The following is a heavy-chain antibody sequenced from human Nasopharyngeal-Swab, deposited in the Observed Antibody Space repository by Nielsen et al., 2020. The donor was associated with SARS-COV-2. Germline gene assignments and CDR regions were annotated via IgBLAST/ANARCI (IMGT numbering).Heavy chain of an antibody. Sequence: WIRQPPGKGLEWVSAISGSGGSTYYADSVKGRFTISRDNSKNTLYLQMNSLRAEDTAVYYCAKAYYDFWSGYYPLGYWGQGTLVPSPQ. D-gene: IGHD3-3*01. V-gene: IGHV3-23*01. CDR2: ISGSGGST. CDR3: AKAYYDFWSGYYPLGY. J-gene: IGHJ4*02.